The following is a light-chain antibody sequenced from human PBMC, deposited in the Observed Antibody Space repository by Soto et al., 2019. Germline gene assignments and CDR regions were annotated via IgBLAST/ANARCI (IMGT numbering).Light chain of an antibody. CDR3: QQRNSWPPTFT. CDR2: DAS. Sequence: EIVLTQSPATLSLSPGERATLSCRASQSVSSYLAWYQQKPGQAPRLLIYDASNRATGIPARFSGSGSGTEFTLIISSLQSEDFAVYYCQQRNSWPPTFTFGQGTRLEIK. J-gene: IGKJ5*01. V-gene: IGKV3-11*01. CDR1: QSVSSY.